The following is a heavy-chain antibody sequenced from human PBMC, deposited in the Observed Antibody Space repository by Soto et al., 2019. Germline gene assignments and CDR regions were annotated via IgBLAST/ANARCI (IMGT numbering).Heavy chain of an antibody. V-gene: IGHV1-18*01. CDR2: ISAYNGNT. CDR1: GYTFTSYG. CDR3: ATVLTYYYGSGSSGWFDP. Sequence: ASVKVSCKASGYTFTSYGISWVRQAPGQGLEWMGWISAYNGNTNYAQKLQGRVTMTTDTSTSTAYMELRSLRSDDTAVYYCATVLTYYYGSGSSGWFDPWGQGTLVTVSS. D-gene: IGHD3-10*01. J-gene: IGHJ5*02.